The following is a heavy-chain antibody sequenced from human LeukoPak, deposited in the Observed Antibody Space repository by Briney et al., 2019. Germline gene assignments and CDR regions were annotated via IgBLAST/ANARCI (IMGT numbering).Heavy chain of an antibody. V-gene: IGHV4-59*01. CDR1: GGSISIYY. Sequence: SETLSLTCTVSGGSISIYYWSWIRQPPGKGLEWIGYIYYSGSTNYNPSLKSRVTISVDTSKNQFSLKLSSVTAADTAVYYCARSPSPQRLWTLLGYFDYWGQGTLVTVSS. CDR3: ARSPSPQRLWTLLGYFDY. D-gene: IGHD2-2*01. CDR2: IYYSGST. J-gene: IGHJ4*02.